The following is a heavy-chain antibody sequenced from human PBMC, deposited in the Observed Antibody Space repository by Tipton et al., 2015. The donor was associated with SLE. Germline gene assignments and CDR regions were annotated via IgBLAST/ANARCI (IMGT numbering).Heavy chain of an antibody. CDR3: ARFRDEYYYYAMDV. CDR2: VYYSGST. CDR1: GASISDINYS. Sequence: TLSLTCNVYGASISDINYSWGWGWVRQSPGKGLEWIGYVYYSGSTNYNPSLKSRVTISMDPSKNQFSLKLNSVTAADTAVYYCARFRDEYYYYAMDVWGQGTTVTVSS. J-gene: IGHJ6*02. V-gene: IGHV4-61*05.